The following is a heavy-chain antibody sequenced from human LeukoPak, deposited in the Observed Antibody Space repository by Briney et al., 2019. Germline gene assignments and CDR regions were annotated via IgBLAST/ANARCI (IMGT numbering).Heavy chain of an antibody. Sequence: SETLSLTCTVSGGSISSGSYYWSWIRQPAGKGLEWTGRIYTSGSTNYNPSLKSRVTISVDTSKNQFSLKLSSVTAADTAVYYCARTTQRYGMDVWGQGTTVTVSS. J-gene: IGHJ6*02. V-gene: IGHV4-61*02. D-gene: IGHD1-1*01. CDR1: GGSISSGSYY. CDR2: IYTSGST. CDR3: ARTTQRYGMDV.